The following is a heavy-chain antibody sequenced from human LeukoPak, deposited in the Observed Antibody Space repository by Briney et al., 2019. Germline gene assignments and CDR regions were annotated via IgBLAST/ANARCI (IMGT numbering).Heavy chain of an antibody. D-gene: IGHD6-19*01. CDR3: ARDRIAVAGTFDY. CDR1: YDSISSYYW. J-gene: IGHJ4*02. V-gene: IGHV2-70*11. Sequence: TLSLTCTVAYDSISSYYWSWIRQPPGKALEWLARIDWDDDKYYSTSLKTRLTISKDTSKNQVVLTMTNMDPVDTATYYCARDRIAVAGTFDYWGQGTLVTVSS. CDR2: IDWDDDK.